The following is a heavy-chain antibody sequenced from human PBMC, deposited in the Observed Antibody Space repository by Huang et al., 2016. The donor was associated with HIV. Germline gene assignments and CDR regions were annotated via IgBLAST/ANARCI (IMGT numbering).Heavy chain of an antibody. J-gene: IGHJ5*02. Sequence: QVLLVQSGAEVRKPGSSVKVSCTAFGGTFSSYAISWVRQAPGQGLEWMGGIIPLFGTANYTQQFHGRFTMTVDESTNTGYMEVTRLTSEDTAVYYCARTAYSYGFRQGYNWFDPWGQGTPVTVSS. D-gene: IGHD5-18*01. V-gene: IGHV1-69*13. CDR3: ARTAYSYGFRQGYNWFDP. CDR1: GGTFSSYA. CDR2: IIPLFGTA.